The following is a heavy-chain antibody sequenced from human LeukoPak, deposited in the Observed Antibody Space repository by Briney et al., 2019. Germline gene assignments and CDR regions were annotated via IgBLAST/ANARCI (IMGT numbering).Heavy chain of an antibody. J-gene: IGHJ4*02. Sequence: GGSLRLSCAASGFTFSSYAMSWVRQAPGKWLDWVSSINGGGGSTYYADSVKGRFTISRDNSKNTLYLQMNSLRAEDTAVYYCAKIGANVGFWGQGTLVTVSS. V-gene: IGHV3-23*01. CDR2: INGGGGST. CDR3: AKIGANVGF. CDR1: GFTFSSYA. D-gene: IGHD4/OR15-4a*01.